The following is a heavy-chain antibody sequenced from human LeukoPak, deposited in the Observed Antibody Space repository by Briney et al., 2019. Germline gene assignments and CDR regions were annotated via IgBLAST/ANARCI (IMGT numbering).Heavy chain of an antibody. CDR2: ISSSGSTI. Sequence: GGSLRLSCAASGFTFSDYYMSWIRQAPGKGLEWVSYISSSGSTIYYADSVKGRFTISRDNAKNSLYLQMNSLRAEDTAVYYCAGETTVTTLFDYWGQGTLVTVSS. D-gene: IGHD4-17*01. CDR1: GFTFSDYY. J-gene: IGHJ4*02. V-gene: IGHV3-11*01. CDR3: AGETTVTTLFDY.